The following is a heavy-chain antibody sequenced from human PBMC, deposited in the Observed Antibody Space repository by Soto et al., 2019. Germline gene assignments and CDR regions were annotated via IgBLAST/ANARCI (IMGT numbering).Heavy chain of an antibody. CDR1: GFTFSTYT. V-gene: IGHV3-21*01. J-gene: IGHJ4*02. Sequence: GGSLRLSCASSGFTFSTYTMNWVRQAPGKGLEWVSSINGRSNYKYYTDSVKGRFTISRDNAKNSLYLQMNRLRAEDTAVYYCAREDGIAGGTSAFDYWGLGTLVTGS. CDR3: AREDGIAGGTSAFDY. D-gene: IGHD1-26*01. CDR2: INGRSNYK.